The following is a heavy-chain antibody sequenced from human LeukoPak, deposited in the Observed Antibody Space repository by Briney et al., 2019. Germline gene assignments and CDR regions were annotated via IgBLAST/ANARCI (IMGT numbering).Heavy chain of an antibody. CDR1: GFTFDDYA. CDR2: INWNGGST. Sequence: PGGSLRLSCAASGFTFDDYAMHWVRQAPGKGLEWVSGINWNGGSTGYADSVKGRFTISRDNSKNTLYVQMSSLRGDDTGVYYCASGSSVDCSRTSCPPTDYWGQGTLVTISS. CDR3: ASGSSVDCSRTSCPPTDY. V-gene: IGHV3-20*04. D-gene: IGHD2-2*01. J-gene: IGHJ4*02.